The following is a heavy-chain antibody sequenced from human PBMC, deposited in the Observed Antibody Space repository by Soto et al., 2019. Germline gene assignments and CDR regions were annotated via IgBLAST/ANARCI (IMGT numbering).Heavy chain of an antibody. D-gene: IGHD3-16*01. V-gene: IGHV5-51*01. J-gene: IGHJ6*02. CDR2: IYPGDSNA. CDR3: ARLAGGNYYYGMDV. CDR1: GYSFTNYW. Sequence: GESLKISCEGSGYSFTNYWIGWVRQMPGKGLEWMGIIYPGDSNARYSPSFQGQVTFSADKSISTAYLQWSSLKASDTAMYYCARLAGGNYYYGMDVWGQGTTVNVSS.